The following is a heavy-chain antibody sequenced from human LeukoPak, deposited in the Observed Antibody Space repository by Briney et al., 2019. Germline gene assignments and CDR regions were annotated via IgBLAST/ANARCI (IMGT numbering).Heavy chain of an antibody. CDR3: ARLSDFWSGYPGY. CDR1: GGSISSSSYY. J-gene: IGHJ4*02. Sequence: SETLSLTCTVSGGSISSSSYYWRWIRQPPGKGLEWIGSIYYSGSTYYNPSLKSRVTISVDTSKNQFSLKLSSVTAADTAVYYCARLSDFWSGYPGYWGQGTLVTVSS. D-gene: IGHD3-3*01. V-gene: IGHV4-39*01. CDR2: IYYSGST.